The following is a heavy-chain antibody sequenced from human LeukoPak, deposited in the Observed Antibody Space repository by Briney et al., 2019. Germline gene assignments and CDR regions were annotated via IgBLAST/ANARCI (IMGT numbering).Heavy chain of an antibody. Sequence: SETLSLTCTVSGYSISSGYYWGWIRQPPGKGLEWIGSIYYSGCTYYNPSLKSRVTISVDTSKNQFSLKLSSVTAADTAVYYCARDVITMVRGVPAGPNWYFDLWGRGTLVTVSS. D-gene: IGHD3-10*01. CDR2: IYYSGCT. CDR3: ARDVITMVRGVPAGPNWYFDL. V-gene: IGHV4-38-2*02. J-gene: IGHJ2*01. CDR1: GYSISSGYY.